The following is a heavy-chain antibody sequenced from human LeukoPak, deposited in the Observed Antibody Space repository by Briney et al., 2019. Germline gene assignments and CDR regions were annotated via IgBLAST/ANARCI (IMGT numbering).Heavy chain of an antibody. J-gene: IGHJ4*02. CDR2: IYYSGST. CDR3: ASLSGNDY. Sequence: SETLSLTCTVSGGSISSSSYYWGWIRQPPGKGLEWIGGIYYSGSTYYNPSLKSRVTISVDTSKNQFSLKLSSVTAADTAVYYCASLSGNDYWGQGTLVTVSS. D-gene: IGHD3-10*01. V-gene: IGHV4-39*01. CDR1: GGSISSSSYY.